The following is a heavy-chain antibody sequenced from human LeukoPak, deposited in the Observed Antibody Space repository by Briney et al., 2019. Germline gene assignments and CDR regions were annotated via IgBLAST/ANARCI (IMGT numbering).Heavy chain of an antibody. J-gene: IGHJ2*01. CDR1: GGSINSVSHC. CDR3: ARVFGVGATITPTVWYFDL. D-gene: IGHD1-26*01. CDR2: IYETGST. Sequence: PSETLSLTCTVSGGSINSVSHCCAWIRQSPGKGLEVIGTIYETGSTYYNPSLNSRVTLSVDTSKKQFFLKLNSVTAADTAVYYCARVFGVGATITPTVWYFDLWGRGTLVTVSS. V-gene: IGHV4-39*01.